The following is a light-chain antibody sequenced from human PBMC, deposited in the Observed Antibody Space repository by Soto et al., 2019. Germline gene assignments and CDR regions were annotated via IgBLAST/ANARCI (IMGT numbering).Light chain of an antibody. Sequence: EIVLTQSPGTLSLSPGERATLSWRASQTVSSSYLAWYQQKFGQAPRLLIYGASNRATGIPDRFGGSGSGTDFTLTISRLEPEDFALYYCQQYGTSPWTFGQGTKVEIK. CDR2: GAS. J-gene: IGKJ1*01. CDR1: QTVSSSY. V-gene: IGKV3-20*01. CDR3: QQYGTSPWT.